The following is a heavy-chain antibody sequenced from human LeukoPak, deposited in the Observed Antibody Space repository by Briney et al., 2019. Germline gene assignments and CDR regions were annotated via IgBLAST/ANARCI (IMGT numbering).Heavy chain of an antibody. CDR1: GFTFSSYA. D-gene: IGHD3-3*01. CDR3: ASIPLPGWEWLLSNPTGY. J-gene: IGHJ4*02. V-gene: IGHV3-30-3*01. Sequence: GGSLRLSCAASGFTFSSYAMHWVRQAPGKGLEWVAVISYDGSNKYYADSVKGRFTISRDNSKNTLYLQMNSLRAEDTAVYYCASIPLPGWEWLLSNPTGYWGQGTLVTVSS. CDR2: ISYDGSNK.